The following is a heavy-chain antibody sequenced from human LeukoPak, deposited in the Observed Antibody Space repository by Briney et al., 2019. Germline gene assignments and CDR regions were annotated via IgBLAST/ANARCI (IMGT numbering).Heavy chain of an antibody. D-gene: IGHD3-9*01. CDR1: GFTFRTYG. V-gene: IGHV3-30*02. Sequence: PGGSPRLSCAASGFTFRTYGMHWVRQAPGKGLEWVASIRYDGSDKYSADAVKGRFTISRDNSKNTLYMQMNSLRAEDTAVYYCAKAQKRDILTGYYTAFDSWGQGTLVTVSS. CDR3: AKAQKRDILTGYYTAFDS. CDR2: IRYDGSDK. J-gene: IGHJ4*02.